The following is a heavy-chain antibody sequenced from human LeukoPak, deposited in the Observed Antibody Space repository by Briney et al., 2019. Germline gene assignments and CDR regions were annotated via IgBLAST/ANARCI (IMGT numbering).Heavy chain of an antibody. CDR3: ARMTVSGRDNWFDP. J-gene: IGHJ5*02. Sequence: VSVKVSCKASGYTFTSYDINWVRQATGQGLEWMGWLDPNSGNTGYAQKFQGRVTITRNTAINTAYMELSSLRSEDTAVYYCARMTVSGRDNWFDPWGQGTLVTVSS. V-gene: IGHV1-8*03. CDR2: LDPNSGNT. CDR1: GYTFTSYD. D-gene: IGHD6-19*01.